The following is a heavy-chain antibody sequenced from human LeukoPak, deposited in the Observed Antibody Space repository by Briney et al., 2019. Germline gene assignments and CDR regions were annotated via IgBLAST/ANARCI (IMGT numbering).Heavy chain of an antibody. J-gene: IGHJ4*02. CDR1: EFTFSNYV. CDR3: TLWFGEGIDY. Sequence: PGGSLRLSCAASEFTFSNYVMHWVHQAPGKGLEWVAVISYDGSNKYYADSVKGRFTISRDNSKNTLYLQMNSLRAEDTAVYYCTLWFGEGIDYWGQGTPVTVSS. D-gene: IGHD3-10*01. CDR2: ISYDGSNK. V-gene: IGHV3-30*04.